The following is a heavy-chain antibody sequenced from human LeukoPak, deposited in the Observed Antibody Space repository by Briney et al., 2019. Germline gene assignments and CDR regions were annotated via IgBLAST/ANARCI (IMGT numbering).Heavy chain of an antibody. Sequence: GGSLRLSCAASGFTFSSYWMSWVRQAPGKGLEWVANIKQDGSEKYYVDSVKGRFTISRDNAKNSLYLQMNSLRAEDTAVYYCARDPDQLLLYSSYFDCWGQGTLVTVSS. CDR3: ARDPDQLLLYSSYFDC. J-gene: IGHJ4*02. CDR1: GFTFSSYW. V-gene: IGHV3-7*03. CDR2: IKQDGSEK. D-gene: IGHD2-2*01.